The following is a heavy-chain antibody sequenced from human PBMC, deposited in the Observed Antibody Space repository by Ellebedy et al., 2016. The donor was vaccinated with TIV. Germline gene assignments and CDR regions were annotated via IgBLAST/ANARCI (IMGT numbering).Heavy chain of an antibody. CDR3: ARVTRDVLYNIGGAFDI. CDR2: LYRGGDT. D-gene: IGHD5-24*01. J-gene: IGHJ3*02. V-gene: IGHV3-53*05. CDR1: GFSVAGSN. Sequence: PGGSLRLSCAASGFSVAGSNMTWVRQAPGKGLEWVSTLYRGGDTYYADSVKDRFTISRDNSKSTLYLQMRSLRTEDTAVYYCARVTRDVLYNIGGAFDIWGHGTMVTVS.